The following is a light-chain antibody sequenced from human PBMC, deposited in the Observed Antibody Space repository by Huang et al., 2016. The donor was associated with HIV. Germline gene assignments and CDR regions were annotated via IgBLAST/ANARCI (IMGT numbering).Light chain of an antibody. J-gene: IGKJ4*01. CDR2: DAS. Sequence: AIQLTQSPSSLSASAGDRVTITCRASQGISSALAWYQQKPGKPPKLLIYDASSLESGVPSRFSGSASGTDFTLTISSLQPEDFATYYCQQFSFFGGGTKVEI. CDR3: QQFSF. CDR1: QGISSA. V-gene: IGKV1-13*02.